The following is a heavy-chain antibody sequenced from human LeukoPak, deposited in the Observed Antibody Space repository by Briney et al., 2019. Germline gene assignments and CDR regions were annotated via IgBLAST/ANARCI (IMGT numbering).Heavy chain of an antibody. CDR3: ARDREDILTGYYRYYYGMDV. D-gene: IGHD3-9*01. CDR2: ISAYNGNT. Sequence: ASVKVSCKASGYTFTSYGISWVRQAPGQGLEWMGWISAYNGNTNYAQKLQGRVTMTTDTSTSTAYMELRSLRSDDTAVYYCARDREDILTGYYRYYYGMDVWGQGTTVTVSS. CDR1: GYTFTSYG. V-gene: IGHV1-18*01. J-gene: IGHJ6*02.